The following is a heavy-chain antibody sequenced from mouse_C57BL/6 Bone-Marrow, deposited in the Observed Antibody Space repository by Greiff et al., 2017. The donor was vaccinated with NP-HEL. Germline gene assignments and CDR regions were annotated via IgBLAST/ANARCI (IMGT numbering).Heavy chain of an antibody. V-gene: IGHV1-81*01. Sequence: QVQLQQSGAELARPGASVKLSCKASGYTFTSYGISWVKQRTGQGLEWIGEIYPRSGNTYYNEKFKGKATLTADKSSSTASMELRSLTSEDSAVYFCARDWDWAWFAYWGQGTLVTVSA. J-gene: IGHJ3*01. CDR1: GYTFTSYG. CDR2: IYPRSGNT. CDR3: ARDWDWAWFAY. D-gene: IGHD4-1*01.